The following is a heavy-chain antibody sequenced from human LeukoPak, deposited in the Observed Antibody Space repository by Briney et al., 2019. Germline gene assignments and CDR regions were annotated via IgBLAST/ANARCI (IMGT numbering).Heavy chain of an antibody. CDR2: ISGPSNSI. CDR3: ARLRDYDT. D-gene: IGHD4-11*01. CDR1: GFDFSGFS. Sequence: GGSLRLSCVGSGFDFSGFSMTWLRQAPGKGLEWLSYISGPSNSINSIDSVKGRFTVSRGNAQNSVYLHMSNLRVEDTAVYYCARLRDYDTWGQGTLVVVSS. J-gene: IGHJ5*02. V-gene: IGHV3-48*01.